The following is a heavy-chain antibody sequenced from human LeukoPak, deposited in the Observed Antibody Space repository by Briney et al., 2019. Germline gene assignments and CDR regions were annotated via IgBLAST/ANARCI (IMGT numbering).Heavy chain of an antibody. V-gene: IGHV4-4*07. Sequence: MSSETLSLTCTVSGGSISTYYWSWIRQPAGKGLEWIGRIYTSGNTDYNPSLKSRVSMSVDTSKNQFSLMLSSVTAADTAVYYCARWSYCTSTRCSYSFVYWGQGTLVTVSS. CDR1: GGSISTYY. D-gene: IGHD2-2*01. CDR2: IYTSGNT. CDR3: ARWSYCTSTRCSYSFVY. J-gene: IGHJ4*02.